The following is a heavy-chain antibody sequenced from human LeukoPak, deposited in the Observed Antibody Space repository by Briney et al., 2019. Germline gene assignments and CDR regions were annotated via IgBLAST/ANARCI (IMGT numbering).Heavy chain of an antibody. CDR3: ARGGFSNEEFDP. J-gene: IGHJ5*02. D-gene: IGHD3-3*01. Sequence: GASVKVSCKASGYSFTGFYIHWVRQAPGQGLEWTGWINPDSGGTNYAQKFQGRVTMTRDTSLTTAYMGLTRLTSDDTAVYYCARGGFSNEEFDPWGQGSLVTVSS. V-gene: IGHV1-2*02. CDR1: GYSFTGFY. CDR2: INPDSGGT.